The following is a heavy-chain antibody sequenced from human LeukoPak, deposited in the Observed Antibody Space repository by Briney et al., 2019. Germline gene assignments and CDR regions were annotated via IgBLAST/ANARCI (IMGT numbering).Heavy chain of an antibody. V-gene: IGHV2-5*02. CDR2: IYWDDDK. CDR1: GFSLSTSGVG. Sequence: SGPTLVKPTQTLTLTCTFSGFSLSTSGVGVGWIRQPPGKALEWLGIIYWDDDKRYSPSLKSRLTITKDTSKNQVILRMANMDPVDTATYYCAHSVTQDGWSSSWFASWANDAFDIWGQGTMITVSS. D-gene: IGHD6-13*01. CDR3: AHSVTQDGWSSSWFASWANDAFDI. J-gene: IGHJ3*02.